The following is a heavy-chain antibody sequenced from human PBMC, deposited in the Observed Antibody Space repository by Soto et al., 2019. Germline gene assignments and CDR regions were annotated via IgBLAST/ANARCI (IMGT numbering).Heavy chain of an antibody. D-gene: IGHD1-7*01. CDR3: ARDITGTGWFDP. V-gene: IGHV4-59*01. J-gene: IGHJ5*02. Sequence: TLSLTCTVSGGSISSYYWSWIRQPPGKGLEWIGYIYYSGSTNYNPSLKSRVTISVDTSKNQFSLKLSSVAAADTAVYYCARDITGTGWFDPWGQVTLVTVS. CDR2: IYYSGST. CDR1: GGSISSYY.